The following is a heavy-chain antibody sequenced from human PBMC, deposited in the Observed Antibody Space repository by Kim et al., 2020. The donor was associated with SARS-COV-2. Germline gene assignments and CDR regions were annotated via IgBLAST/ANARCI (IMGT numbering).Heavy chain of an antibody. D-gene: IGHD3-10*01. CDR2: ICHTAST. CDR1: GYSITTVSYY. CDR3: ARAWFVAVFPWCFDP. V-gene: IGHV4-39*01. Sequence: SETLSLTCSVSGYSITTVSYYWGWHRQSPGKGLEWIVSICHTASTYYNPTLQSRVTLSVATTKYQFSLHMNTATAADTAVYYWARAWFVAVFPWCFDPWG. J-gene: IGHJ5*02.